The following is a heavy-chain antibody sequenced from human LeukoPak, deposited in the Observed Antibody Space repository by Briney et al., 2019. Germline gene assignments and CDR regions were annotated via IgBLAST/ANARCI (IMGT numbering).Heavy chain of an antibody. D-gene: IGHD3-10*01. CDR1: GYTFTGYY. Sequence: GASVKVSCKASGYTFTGYYMDWVRQAPGQGLEWMGWNNPNSGGTNYAQKFQGRVTMTRDTSISTAYMELSRLRSDDTAVYYCARDFNWVSGESWFDPWGQGALVTVSS. CDR3: ARDFNWVSGESWFDP. CDR2: NNPNSGGT. J-gene: IGHJ5*02. V-gene: IGHV1-2*02.